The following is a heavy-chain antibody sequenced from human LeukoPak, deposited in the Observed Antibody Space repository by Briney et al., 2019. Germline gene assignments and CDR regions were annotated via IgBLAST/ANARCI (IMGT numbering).Heavy chain of an antibody. CDR3: ATPNSRWELLYFQH. V-gene: IGHV1-24*01. CDR1: GYTLTELS. Sequence: ASVKVSCKVSGYTLTELSMHWVRQAPGKGLEWMGGFDPEDGETIYAQKFQDRVTMTEDTSTDTAYMELSSLRSEDTAVYYCATPNSRWELLYFQHWGQGTLVTVSS. D-gene: IGHD1-26*01. CDR2: FDPEDGET. J-gene: IGHJ1*01.